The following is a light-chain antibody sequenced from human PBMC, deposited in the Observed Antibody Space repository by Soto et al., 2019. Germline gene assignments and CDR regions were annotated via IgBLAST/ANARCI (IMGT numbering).Light chain of an antibody. Sequence: QSVLAQPPSVSEAPRQRVTISCSGSNSNIGNNAVNWYQQLPGKAPKLLIYYNNILSSGVSDRFSGSKSGTSASLAISGLQSGDEADYYCAAWDDALSGPVFGGGTKLTVL. J-gene: IGLJ3*02. V-gene: IGLV1-36*01. CDR2: YNN. CDR1: NSNIGNNA. CDR3: AAWDDALSGPV.